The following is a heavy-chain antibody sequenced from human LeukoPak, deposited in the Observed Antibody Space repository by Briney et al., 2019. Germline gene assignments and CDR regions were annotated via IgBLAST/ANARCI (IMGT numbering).Heavy chain of an antibody. J-gene: IGHJ4*02. CDR1: GYTFTGYY. D-gene: IGHD3-22*01. Sequence: ASVKVSCKASGYTFTGYYMHWVRQAPGQGVEWMGWINPNSGGTNYAQKFQGRVTMTRDTSISTAYMEVSRLRSDDTAVYYCARDRRELNYYDSSGYYPGHWGQGTLVTVSS. V-gene: IGHV1-2*02. CDR3: ARDRRELNYYDSSGYYPGH. CDR2: INPNSGGT.